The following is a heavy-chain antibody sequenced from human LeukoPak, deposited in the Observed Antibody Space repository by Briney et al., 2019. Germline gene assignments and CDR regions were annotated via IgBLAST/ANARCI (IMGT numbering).Heavy chain of an antibody. CDR3: ARGLMVYAGIRFDP. CDR1: GYTFTSYD. CDR2: MNPNSGNT. Sequence: GASVKVSCKASGYTFTSYDINWVRQATGQGLEWMGWMNPNSGNTGHAQKFQGRVTMTRNTSISTAYMELSSLRSEDTAVYYCARGLMVYAGIRFDPWGQGTLVTVSS. J-gene: IGHJ5*02. D-gene: IGHD2-8*01. V-gene: IGHV1-8*01.